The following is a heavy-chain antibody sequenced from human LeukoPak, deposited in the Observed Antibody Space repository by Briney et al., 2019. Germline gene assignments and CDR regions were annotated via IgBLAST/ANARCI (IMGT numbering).Heavy chain of an antibody. Sequence: GGSLRLSCAASGFTFSNAWMNWVRQAPGKGLEWVGRIKSKTGGGTTDYAAPVKGRFTISRDDSKNTLYLQMNSLKTEYTAVYYCTTSYGGFFDYWGQGTLVTVSS. J-gene: IGHJ4*02. V-gene: IGHV3-15*01. CDR3: TTSYGGFFDY. CDR2: IKSKTGGGTT. CDR1: GFTFSNAW. D-gene: IGHD4-23*01.